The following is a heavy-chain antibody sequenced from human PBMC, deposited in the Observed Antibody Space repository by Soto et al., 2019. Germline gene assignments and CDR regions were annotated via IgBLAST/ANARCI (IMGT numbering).Heavy chain of an antibody. V-gene: IGHV4-4*07. J-gene: IGHJ4*02. CDR3: ARDLGYSYGFGY. D-gene: IGHD5-18*01. Sequence: QVQLQESGPGLVKPSETLSLTCTVSGGAISSYYWSWIREPGGKGLDWIGRIYTSASPNYNPSLMSRVAMSVDTSKNQCSLELSSGTAAATAVYYCARDLGYSYGFGYWGQGTLVTVSS. CDR1: GGAISSYY. CDR2: IYTSASP.